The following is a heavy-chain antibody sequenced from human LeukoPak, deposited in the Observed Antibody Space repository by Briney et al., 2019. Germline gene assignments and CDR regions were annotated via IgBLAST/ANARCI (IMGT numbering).Heavy chain of an antibody. Sequence: GGSLRLSCAASGFTFSSYSMNWVRQAPGKGLEWVSSISSSSSYIYYADSVKGRFTISRDNAKNSLYLQMNSLRAEDTAVYYCAREPYSGYDTHGYDYWGQGTLVTVSS. V-gene: IGHV3-21*01. CDR3: AREPYSGYDTHGYDY. D-gene: IGHD5-12*01. CDR1: GFTFSSYS. J-gene: IGHJ4*02. CDR2: ISSSSSYI.